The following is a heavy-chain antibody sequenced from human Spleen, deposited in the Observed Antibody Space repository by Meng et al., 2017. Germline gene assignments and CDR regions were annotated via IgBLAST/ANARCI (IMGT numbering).Heavy chain of an antibody. D-gene: IGHD3-22*01. V-gene: IGHV3-11*01. CDR2: ISSSGSTI. CDR1: GFIFSDHY. CDR3: ARSYYYDSSPFPGDY. J-gene: IGHJ4*02. Sequence: GESLKISCAAPGFIFSDHYMSWIRQAPGKGLEWVSYISSSGSTIYYADSVKGRFTISRDNAKKSLYLQMNSLRVEDTAVYYCARSYYYDSSPFPGDYWVQGTLVTVSS.